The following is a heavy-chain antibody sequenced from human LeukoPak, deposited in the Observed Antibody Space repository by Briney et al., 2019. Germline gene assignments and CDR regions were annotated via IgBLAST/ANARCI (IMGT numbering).Heavy chain of an antibody. D-gene: IGHD2-2*02. CDR2: IRYDGSNK. Sequence: GGSLRLSCAASGFTFSSYGMHWVRQAPGKGLEWVAFIRYDGSNKYYADSVKGRFTISRDNSKNTLYLQMNSLRAEDTAVYNCARDGGYCSSSSCYIYYYMDVWGKGTTVTVSS. V-gene: IGHV3-30*02. CDR3: ARDGGYCSSSSCYIYYYMDV. J-gene: IGHJ6*03. CDR1: GFTFSSYG.